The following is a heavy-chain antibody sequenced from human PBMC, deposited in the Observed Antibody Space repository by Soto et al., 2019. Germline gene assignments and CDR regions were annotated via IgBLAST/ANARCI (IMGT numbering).Heavy chain of an antibody. CDR3: ARAKLRGRATIRSSLYYFDY. CDR1: GWSFSGYY. D-gene: IGHD5-12*01. J-gene: IGHJ4*02. CDR2: INHSGST. V-gene: IGHV4-34*01. Sequence: PSETLSLTCAVYGWSFSGYYWSWIRQPPGKGLEWIGEINHSGSTNYNPSLKSRVTISVDTSKNQFSLKLSSVTAADTAVYYCARAKLRGRATIRSSLYYFDYWGQGTLVTVSS.